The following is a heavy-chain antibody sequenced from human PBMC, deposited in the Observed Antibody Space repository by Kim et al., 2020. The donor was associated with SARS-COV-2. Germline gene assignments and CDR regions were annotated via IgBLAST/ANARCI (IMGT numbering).Heavy chain of an antibody. CDR2: IYYSGST. V-gene: IGHV4-59*13. Sequence: SETLSLTCTVSGGSISSYYWSWIRQPPGKGLEWIGYIYYSGSTNYNPSLKSRVTISVDTSKNQFSLKLSSVTAADTAVYYCATTGHHEWAFDIWGQGTMVTVSS. D-gene: IGHD3-3*01. CDR3: ATTGHHEWAFDI. CDR1: GGSISSYY. J-gene: IGHJ3*02.